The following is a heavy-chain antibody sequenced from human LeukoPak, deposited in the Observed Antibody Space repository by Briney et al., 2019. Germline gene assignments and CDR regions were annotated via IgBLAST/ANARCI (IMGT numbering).Heavy chain of an antibody. CDR1: VDSISRVFD. CDR3: ATEIQNIAGRVY. CDR2: LYHIGVT. D-gene: IGHD6-6*01. J-gene: IGHJ4*02. Sequence: SETPSLTPGVSVDSISRVFDRSWTRQAPGKGLEWIGNLYHIGVTYYNPSLKSRVSISVDTSRNQFSLNLSSVTAADTAVYYCATEIQNIAGRVYWGQGTLVTVSS. V-gene: IGHV4-38-2*01.